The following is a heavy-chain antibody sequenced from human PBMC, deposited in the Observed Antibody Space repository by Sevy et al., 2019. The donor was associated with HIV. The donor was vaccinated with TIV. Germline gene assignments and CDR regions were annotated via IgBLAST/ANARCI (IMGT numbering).Heavy chain of an antibody. J-gene: IGHJ1*01. CDR1: GGTFSSYA. Sequence: ASVKVSCKASGGTFSSYAISWVRQAPGQGLEWMGGIIPIFGTANYAQKFQGRVTITADESTSTAYMELSSLRSEDTAVYYCAADMQQLTQKTKHAEYFQHWGQGTLVTVSS. CDR3: AADMQQLTQKTKHAEYFQH. D-gene: IGHD6-13*01. V-gene: IGHV1-69*13. CDR2: IIPIFGTA.